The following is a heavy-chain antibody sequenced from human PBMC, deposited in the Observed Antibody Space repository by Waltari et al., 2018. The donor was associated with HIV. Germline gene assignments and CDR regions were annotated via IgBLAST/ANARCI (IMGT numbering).Heavy chain of an antibody. V-gene: IGHV3-53*02. CDR2: LYGDGTT. D-gene: IGHD3-3*01. CDR1: GTLVSDNY. J-gene: IGHJ5*02. Sequence: EVQLVQSGGGVVSPEESVRLSCAVSGTLVSDNYMSWICQAPGKGLEWVAVLYGDGTTYYADSVKGRFVVSRDKAKNMFFLQMDYPRGADSATYFCARGIRYYAPWGQRVLVSVS. CDR3: ARGIRYYAP.